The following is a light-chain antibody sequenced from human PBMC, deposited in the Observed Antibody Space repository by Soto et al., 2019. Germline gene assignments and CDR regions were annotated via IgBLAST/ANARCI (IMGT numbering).Light chain of an antibody. J-gene: IGKJ1*01. V-gene: IGKV3-20*01. CDR3: QQYNNWPRT. CDR2: GAS. Sequence: VFSKSPGTLSLSPGERATLSCSASHSVSSSYLAWYQQKPGQAPRLLIYGASSRATGIPDRFSGSGSGTEFTLTISSLQSEDFAVYYCQQYNNWPRTFGQGTKVDI. CDR1: HSVSSSY.